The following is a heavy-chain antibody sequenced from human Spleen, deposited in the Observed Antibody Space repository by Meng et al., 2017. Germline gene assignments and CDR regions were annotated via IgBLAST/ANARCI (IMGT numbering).Heavy chain of an antibody. CDR2: IYYSGKT. CDR3: VISSHN. J-gene: IGHJ4*02. CDR1: GASISSTSYY. D-gene: IGHD3-3*02. V-gene: IGHV4-39*07. Sequence: QLQLQGSGPGLVNPSETLSLTCTVSGASISSTSYYWGWIRQPPGKGLEWIGSIYYSGKTYYNPSLKSRVSVSKDTSKNQFSLKLSSVTAADTAIYYCVISSHNWGQGTLVTVSS.